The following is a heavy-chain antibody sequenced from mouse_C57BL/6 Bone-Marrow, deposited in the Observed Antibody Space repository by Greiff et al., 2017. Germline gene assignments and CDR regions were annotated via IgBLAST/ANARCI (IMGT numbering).Heavy chain of an antibody. D-gene: IGHD1-1*01. V-gene: IGHV5-6*01. J-gene: IGHJ1*03. CDR1: GFTFSSYG. Sequence: EVQGVESGGDLVKPGGSLKLSCAASGFTFSSYGMSWVRQTPDKRLEWVATISSGGSYTYYPDSVKGRFTISRDNAKNTLYLQMSSLKSEDTAMYYCARQRRVYYGSSYDWYFDVWGTGTTVTVSS. CDR2: ISSGGSYT. CDR3: ARQRRVYYGSSYDWYFDV.